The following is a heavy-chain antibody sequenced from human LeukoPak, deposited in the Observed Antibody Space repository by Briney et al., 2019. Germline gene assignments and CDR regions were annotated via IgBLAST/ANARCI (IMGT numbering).Heavy chain of an antibody. CDR2: INPNSGGT. CDR1: GYTFTDYY. CDR3: ARERIAAAGFYYYYMDV. Sequence: ASVKVSCKASGYTFTDYYINWVRQAPGQGLEWMGWINPNSGGTNYAQKFQGRVTMTRDTSISTAYMELSRLRSDDTAVYYCARERIAAAGFYYYYMDVWGKGTTVTISS. V-gene: IGHV1-2*02. J-gene: IGHJ6*03. D-gene: IGHD6-13*01.